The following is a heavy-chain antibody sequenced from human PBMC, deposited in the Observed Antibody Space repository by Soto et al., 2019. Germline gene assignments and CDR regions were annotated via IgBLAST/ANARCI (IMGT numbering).Heavy chain of an antibody. V-gene: IGHV4-34*01. J-gene: IGHJ6*02. CDR2: INHSGST. Sequence: SETLSITCAVYGESFSGYYWSWIRQPPGKGLEWIGEINHSGSTNYNPSLKSRVTISVDTSKNQFSLKLSSVTAADTAVYYCARGTVVVPARKTYGMDVWGQGTTVTVSS. CDR1: GESFSGYY. D-gene: IGHD2-2*01. CDR3: ARGTVVVPARKTYGMDV.